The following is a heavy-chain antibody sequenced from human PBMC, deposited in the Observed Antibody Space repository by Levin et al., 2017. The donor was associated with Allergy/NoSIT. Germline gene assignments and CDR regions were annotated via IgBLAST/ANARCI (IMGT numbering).Heavy chain of an antibody. D-gene: IGHD1-26*01. CDR3: TTEGVVGITSVFDY. CDR1: GFIFGNTW. CDR2: IKSNTDGGTA. Sequence: PGGSLRLSCAASGFIFGNTWMSWVRQAPGKGLEWVGRIKSNTDGGTADYAAPVKGRFTISRDDPKNTLYLQMNSLKPEDTAVYYCTTEGVVGITSVFDYWGQGALVTVSS. J-gene: IGHJ4*02. V-gene: IGHV3-15*01.